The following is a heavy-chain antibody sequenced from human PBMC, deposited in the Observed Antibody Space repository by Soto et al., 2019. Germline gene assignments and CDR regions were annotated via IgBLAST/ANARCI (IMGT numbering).Heavy chain of an antibody. D-gene: IGHD2-2*01. V-gene: IGHV3-49*03. Sequence: PGGSLRVSCTAAGFTFGDYAMSWFRQAPGKGLEWVGFIRSKAYGGTTEYAASVKGRFTISRDDSKSIAYLQMNSLKTEDTAVYYCTRDLYIVVVPAAIGYWGQGTLVTVSS. J-gene: IGHJ4*02. CDR2: IRSKAYGGTT. CDR3: TRDLYIVVVPAAIGY. CDR1: GFTFGDYA.